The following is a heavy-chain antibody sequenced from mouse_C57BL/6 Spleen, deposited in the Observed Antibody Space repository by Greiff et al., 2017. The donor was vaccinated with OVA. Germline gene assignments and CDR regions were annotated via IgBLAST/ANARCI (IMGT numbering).Heavy chain of an antibody. D-gene: IGHD3-2*02. CDR2: IHPSDSDT. Sequence: VQLQQPGAELVKPGASVKVSCKASGYTFTSYGMHWVKQSPGQGLEWIGRIHPSDSDTNYTQKFKGKATLTVDKSSSTANMQLSSLTSEDSAVYYCAMGAAQAPAWIGYWGQGTLVTVSA. V-gene: IGHV1-74*01. J-gene: IGHJ3*01. CDR1: GYTFTSYG. CDR3: AMGAAQAPAWIGY.